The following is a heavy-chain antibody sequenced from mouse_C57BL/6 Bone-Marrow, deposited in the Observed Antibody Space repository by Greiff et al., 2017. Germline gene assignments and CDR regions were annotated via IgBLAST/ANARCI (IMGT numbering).Heavy chain of an antibody. V-gene: IGHV1-7*01. J-gene: IGHJ1*03. CDR3: AIEPLWYFDV. Sequence: VQRVESGAELAKPGASVKLSCKASGYTFTSYWMHWVKQRPGQGLEWIGYINPSSGYTKYNQKFKDKATLTAAKSSSTAYMQLSSLTYEDSAVYYCAIEPLWYFDVWGTGTTVTVSS. CDR2: INPSSGYT. CDR1: GYTFTSYW.